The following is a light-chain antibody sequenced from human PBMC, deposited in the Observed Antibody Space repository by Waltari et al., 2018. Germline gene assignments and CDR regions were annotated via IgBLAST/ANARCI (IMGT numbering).Light chain of an antibody. Sequence: CRASQSVTGISLAWYQERLGQAPRLLIYGTSTRATGSPDRFSGSGSGTDFTLTISRLEPEDFAVYYCQQYDGEVVTFGGGTKVEI. V-gene: IGKV3-20*01. CDR2: GTS. J-gene: IGKJ4*02. CDR3: QQYDGEVVT. CDR1: QSVTGIS.